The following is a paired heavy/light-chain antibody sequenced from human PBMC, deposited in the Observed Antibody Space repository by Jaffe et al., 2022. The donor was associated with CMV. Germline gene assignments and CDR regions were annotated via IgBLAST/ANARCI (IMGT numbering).Light chain of an antibody. CDR2: VGS. V-gene: IGKV2-28*01. J-gene: IGKJ1*01. CDR1: QSLLHSSGFHY. CDR3: MQGLQIPRT. Sequence: DIVLTQSPESLPVTPGEPASISCRSSQSLLHSSGFHYLDWYLQRPGQSPQLLIYVGSNRASGVPGRFSGSGSGTEFTLTISRVEAEDVGVYYCMQGLQIPRTFGQGTKVDIK.
Heavy chain of an antibody. CDR3: AKDADPSLYNVDA. D-gene: IGHD1-1*01. Sequence: QVQLQESGPGLVKPSQTLSLTCTVSGGSIISGDYCWNWIRQSPGKGLEWIGCIYHSGTTYYNPSLNSRVSISVDTSKNQFSLNLRSVTAADTAVYYCAKDADPSLYNVDAWGQGTTVTVSS. CDR1: GGSIISGDYC. V-gene: IGHV4-31*03. CDR2: IYHSGTT. J-gene: IGHJ6*02.